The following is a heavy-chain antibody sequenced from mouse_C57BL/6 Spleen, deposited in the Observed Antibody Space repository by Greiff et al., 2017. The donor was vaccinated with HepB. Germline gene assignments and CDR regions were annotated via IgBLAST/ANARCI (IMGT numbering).Heavy chain of an antibody. V-gene: IGHV1-64*01. CDR3: ARDYDGSSYGYFDV. Sequence: QVQLQQPGAELVKPGASVKLSCKASGYTFTSYWMHWVKQRPGQGLEWIGMIHPNSGSTNYNEKFKSKATLTVDKSSSTAYMQLRSLTSEDSAVYYCARDYDGSSYGYFDVWGTGTTVTVSS. CDR1: GYTFTSYW. J-gene: IGHJ1*03. CDR2: IHPNSGST. D-gene: IGHD1-1*01.